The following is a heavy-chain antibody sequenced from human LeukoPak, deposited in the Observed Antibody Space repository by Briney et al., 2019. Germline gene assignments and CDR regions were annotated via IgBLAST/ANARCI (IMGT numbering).Heavy chain of an antibody. CDR2: INHSGST. J-gene: IGHJ4*02. CDR3: ARGGDSYYFDY. CDR1: GGSFSGYN. D-gene: IGHD2-15*01. V-gene: IGHV4-34*01. Sequence: SETLSLTCAVYGGSFSGYNWSWIRQPPGKGLEWIGEINHSGSTNYNPSLKSRVTISVDTSKNQFSLKLSSVTAADTAVYYCARGGDSYYFDYWGQGTLVTVSS.